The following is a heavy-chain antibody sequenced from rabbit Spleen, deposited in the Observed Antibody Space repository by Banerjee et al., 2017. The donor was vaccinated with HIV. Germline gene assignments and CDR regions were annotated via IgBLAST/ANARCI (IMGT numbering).Heavy chain of an antibody. Sequence: QSLEESGGDLVKPGASLTLTCTASGFSFIAGYYMCWVRQAPGKGLEWIGCTGTGSGSTYYASWAKGRFTISKTSSTTVTLQMTSLTAADTATYFCASAYSDVYFNLWGPGTLVTVS. CDR2: TGTGSGST. D-gene: IGHD6-1*01. J-gene: IGHJ4*01. CDR1: GFSFIAGYY. CDR3: ASAYSDVYFNL. V-gene: IGHV1S40*01.